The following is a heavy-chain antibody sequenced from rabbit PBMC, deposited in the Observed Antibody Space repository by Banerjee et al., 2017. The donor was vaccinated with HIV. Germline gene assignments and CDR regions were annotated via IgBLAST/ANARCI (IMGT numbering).Heavy chain of an antibody. J-gene: IGHJ4*01. CDR3: ARDGVADYGYTFNL. D-gene: IGHD6-1*01. V-gene: IGHV1S40*01. CDR2: IYGGSSGST. Sequence: QSLEESGGDLVKPGASLTLTCTASGFSFSSGYYMCWVRQAPGKGLEWIACIYGGSSGSTWYASWAKGRFTVSKASSTTVTLQMTSLTAADTATYFCARDGVADYGYTFNLWGPGTLVTVS. CDR1: GFSFSSGYY.